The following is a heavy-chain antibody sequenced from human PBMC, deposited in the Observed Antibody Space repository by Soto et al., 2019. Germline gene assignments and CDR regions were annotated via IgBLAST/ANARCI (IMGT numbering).Heavy chain of an antibody. Sequence: PGGSLRLSCVAPGFTFSDYAMAWVRQSPGKGLEWVSSISGSGGSTYYADSVKGRFTISRDNSKNTVFLQMNSLRAEDTAVYYCAKDHGMDVWGQGATVTVSS. J-gene: IGHJ6*02. V-gene: IGHV3-23*01. CDR2: ISGSGGST. CDR3: AKDHGMDV. CDR1: GFTFSDYA.